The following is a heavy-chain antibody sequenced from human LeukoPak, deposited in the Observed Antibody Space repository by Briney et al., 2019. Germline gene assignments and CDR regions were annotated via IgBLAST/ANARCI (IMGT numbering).Heavy chain of an antibody. CDR3: ARDRDSSWYPYLDQ. CDR2: IRSDGST. Sequence: GGSLRLSCTASGFAVSSNYMSWVRQAPGKGLEWVSVIRSDGSTNHADSAKGRFTISRDNAKNSLYLQMNSLRAEDTAVYYCARDRDSSWYPYLDQWGQGTLVTVSS. CDR1: GFAVSSNY. J-gene: IGHJ4*02. V-gene: IGHV3-53*01. D-gene: IGHD6-13*01.